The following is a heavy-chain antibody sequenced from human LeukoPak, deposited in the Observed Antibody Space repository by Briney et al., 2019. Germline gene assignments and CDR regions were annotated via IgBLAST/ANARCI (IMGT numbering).Heavy chain of an antibody. D-gene: IGHD3-10*01. CDR2: IYYTGTI. V-gene: IGHV4-30-4*01. Sequence: SETLSLTCTVSGRSINRGDYYWGWIRQPPGTGLEWVDYIYYTGTIYYNPSLKSRVTISVDTSKIQFSLKLSSVTAADTAVYYCARYGSRTFDYWGLGTLVTVSS. CDR1: GRSINRGDYY. J-gene: IGHJ4*02. CDR3: ARYGSRTFDY.